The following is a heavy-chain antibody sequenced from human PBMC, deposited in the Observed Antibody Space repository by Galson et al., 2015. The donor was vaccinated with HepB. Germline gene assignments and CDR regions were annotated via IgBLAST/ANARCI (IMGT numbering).Heavy chain of an antibody. J-gene: IGHJ5*02. CDR1: GFTFSSYW. D-gene: IGHD5-12*01. CDR2: IKQDGSEK. Sequence: SLRLSCAASGFTFSSYWMSWVRQAPGKGLEWVANIKQDGSEKYYVDSVKGRFTISRDNAKNSLYLQMNSLRAEDTAVYYCARVVHEWLRHDWFDPWGQGTLVTVSS. CDR3: ARVVHEWLRHDWFDP. V-gene: IGHV3-7*03.